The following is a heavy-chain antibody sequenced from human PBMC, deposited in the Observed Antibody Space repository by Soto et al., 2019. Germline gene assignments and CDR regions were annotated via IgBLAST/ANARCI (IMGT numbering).Heavy chain of an antibody. CDR1: GFTFNIYA. Sequence: QAQLVESGGGVVQPGRSLRLSCAASGFTFNIYALHWVRQAPGKGLEWVAVISFDGTKKYYSDSVKGRFTISRDNLKNTLYLQMNNLRVEDAALYFCEREDDYGYRYINYGLDVWGQGTTVTVSS. CDR3: EREDDYGYRYINYGLDV. J-gene: IGHJ6*02. V-gene: IGHV3-30-3*01. CDR2: ISFDGTKK. D-gene: IGHD4-17*01.